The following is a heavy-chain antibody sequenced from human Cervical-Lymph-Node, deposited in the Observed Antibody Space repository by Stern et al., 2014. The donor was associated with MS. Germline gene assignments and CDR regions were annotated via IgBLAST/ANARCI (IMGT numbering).Heavy chain of an antibody. CDR1: GFTFSSYW. CDR3: ARGGGWYSSSGYAFDI. Sequence: EVQLVESGGGFVKPGGSLRLSCAASGFTFSSYWMHWVRQAPGKGLVLVSRINSDGSSTSYAATGQGRFIISRDNAKNTLYLQMNSLRAEDTSVYYCARGGGWYSSSGYAFDIWGQGTMVTVSS. V-gene: IGHV3-74*01. CDR2: INSDGSST. J-gene: IGHJ3*02. D-gene: IGHD6-13*01.